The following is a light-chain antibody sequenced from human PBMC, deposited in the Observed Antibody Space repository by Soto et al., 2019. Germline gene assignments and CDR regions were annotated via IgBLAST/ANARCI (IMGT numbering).Light chain of an antibody. V-gene: IGKV3-11*01. CDR3: QQRSNWRVT. Sequence: EIVMTQSPATVSVSPGERATLSCRASQSVSSNLAWYQQKPGQAPRLLIYDASNRATGIPARFSGSGSGTDFTLTISSLEPEDIAVYYCQQRSNWRVTFGGGTKVDIK. CDR1: QSVSSN. J-gene: IGKJ4*01. CDR2: DAS.